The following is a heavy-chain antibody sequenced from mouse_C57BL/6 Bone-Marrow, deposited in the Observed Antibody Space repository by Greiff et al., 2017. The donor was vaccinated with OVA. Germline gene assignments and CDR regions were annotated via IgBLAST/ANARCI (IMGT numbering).Heavy chain of an antibody. CDR2: IDPENGDT. J-gene: IGHJ3*01. CDR1: GFNIKDDY. V-gene: IGHV14-4*01. Sequence: EVKLEESGAELVRPGASVKLSCTASGFNIKDDYMPWVKQRPEQGLEWIGWIDPENGDTEYASKFQGKATITADTSSNTAYLQLSSLTSEDTAVYYCTTWGAWFAYWGQGTLVTVSA. CDR3: TTWGAWFAY.